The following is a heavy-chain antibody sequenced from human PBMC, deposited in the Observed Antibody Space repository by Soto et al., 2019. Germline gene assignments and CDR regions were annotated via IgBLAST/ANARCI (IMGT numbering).Heavy chain of an antibody. D-gene: IGHD6-13*01. V-gene: IGHV4-59*01. J-gene: IGHJ4*02. Sequence: SETLSLTCTASGGSISSNYWTWIRQPPGKGLEWIGYVYNSGSTNYNPSLKSRVTISEDTSKSQFSLKVNSMTATDTAVYYCARYRREAVAGYTLDNWGQGILVTVSS. CDR2: VYNSGST. CDR3: ARYRREAVAGYTLDN. CDR1: GGSISSNY.